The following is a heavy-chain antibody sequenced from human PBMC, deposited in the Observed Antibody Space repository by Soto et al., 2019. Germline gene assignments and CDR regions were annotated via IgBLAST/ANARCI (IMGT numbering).Heavy chain of an antibody. Sequence: QVQLQESGPGLVKPSETLSLTCTVSGGSISSYYWSWIRQPPGKGLEWIGYIYYSGSTNYNPSLKSRVTISVDTSKNQFSLKLSSVTAADTAVYYCAALFGYPRDYWGQGTLVTVSS. D-gene: IGHD3-22*01. CDR3: AALFGYPRDY. V-gene: IGHV4-59*01. CDR2: IYYSGST. J-gene: IGHJ4*02. CDR1: GGSISSYY.